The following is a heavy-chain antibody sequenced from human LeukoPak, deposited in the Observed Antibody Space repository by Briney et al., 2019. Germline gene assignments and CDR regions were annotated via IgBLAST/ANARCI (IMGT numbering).Heavy chain of an antibody. CDR1: GYTFTSYG. V-gene: IGHV1-18*01. Sequence: ASVKVSCKASGYTFTSYGISWVRQAPGQGLEWMGWIGAYNGNTNYAQKLQGRVTMTTDTSTSTAYMELRSLRSDDTAVYYCARAPEGRFLEWLPADYWYFDLWGRGTLVTVSS. D-gene: IGHD3-3*01. CDR3: ARAPEGRFLEWLPADYWYFDL. J-gene: IGHJ2*01. CDR2: IGAYNGNT.